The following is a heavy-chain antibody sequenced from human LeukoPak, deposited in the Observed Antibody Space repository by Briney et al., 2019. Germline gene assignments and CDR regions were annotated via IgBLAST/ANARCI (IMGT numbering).Heavy chain of an antibody. V-gene: IGHV3-30-3*01. Sequence: GGSLRLSCAASGFTFSRYAMHWVRQAPGKGLEWVAVISYDGSNKYYADSVKGRFTISRDNSKNTLYLQMNSRRAGDTAVYYCARDRYGDYFDYWGQGTLVTVSS. D-gene: IGHD4-17*01. CDR3: ARDRYGDYFDY. J-gene: IGHJ4*02. CDR2: ISYDGSNK. CDR1: GFTFSRYA.